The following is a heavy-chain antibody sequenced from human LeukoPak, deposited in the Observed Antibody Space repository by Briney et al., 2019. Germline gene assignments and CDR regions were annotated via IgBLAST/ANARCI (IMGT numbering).Heavy chain of an antibody. J-gene: IGHJ4*02. Sequence: GGSLRLSCAASGFTFSSYAMSWVRQAPGKGLEWVSVIHNAGITYADSVKGRFTISRDSSKNTVNLQMNSLRGEDTAVYYCARDLGYSSDYWGQGTLVTVSS. CDR1: GFTFSSYA. CDR2: IHNAGIT. CDR3: ARDLGYSSDY. D-gene: IGHD6-13*01. V-gene: IGHV3-66*01.